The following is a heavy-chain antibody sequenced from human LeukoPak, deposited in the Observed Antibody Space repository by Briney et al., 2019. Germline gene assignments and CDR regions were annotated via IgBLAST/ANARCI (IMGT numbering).Heavy chain of an antibody. CDR2: IYYSGST. CDR1: GGSISSSSYY. Sequence: PSETLSLTCTVSGGSISSSSYYWGWIRQPPGKGLEWIGSIYYSGSTYYNPSLKSRVTISVDTSKNQFSLKLSSVTAADTAVYYCARVSAADNYYYYYMDVWGKGTTVTVSS. J-gene: IGHJ6*03. D-gene: IGHD6-13*01. V-gene: IGHV4-39*01. CDR3: ARVSAADNYYYYYMDV.